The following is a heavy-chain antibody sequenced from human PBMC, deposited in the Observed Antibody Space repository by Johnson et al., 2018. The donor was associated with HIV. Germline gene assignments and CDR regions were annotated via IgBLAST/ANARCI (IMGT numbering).Heavy chain of an antibody. CDR2: ISSNGGST. D-gene: IGHD2-21*01. V-gene: IGHV3-64*04. CDR1: GFTFSSYA. J-gene: IGHJ3*02. CDR3: ARVPEGDDDAFDI. Sequence: QVQLVESGGGLVQPGGSLRLSCAASGFTFSSYAMHWVRQAPGKGLEYVSAISSNGGSTYYADSVKGRFTVSRDNAKNSLYLQMNSLRAEDTAVYYCARVPEGDDDAFDIWGQGTMVTVSS.